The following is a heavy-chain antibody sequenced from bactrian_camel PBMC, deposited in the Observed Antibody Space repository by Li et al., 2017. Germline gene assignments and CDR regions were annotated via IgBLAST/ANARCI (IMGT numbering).Heavy chain of an antibody. CDR3: ATARSVPPVVAGTPFFLGFGY. Sequence: VQLVESGGALVQPGGSLLLSCAASGFTFSSIYTSWVRQAPGKGLEWVSKIYSDGSTVYADSVKGRFTISRDNAKNTVYLQMNSLKSEDTALYYCATARSVPPVVAGTPFFLGFGYWGQGTQVTVS. CDR1: GFTFSSIY. D-gene: IGHD6*01. J-gene: IGHJ6*01. CDR2: IYSDGST. V-gene: IGHV3S10*01.